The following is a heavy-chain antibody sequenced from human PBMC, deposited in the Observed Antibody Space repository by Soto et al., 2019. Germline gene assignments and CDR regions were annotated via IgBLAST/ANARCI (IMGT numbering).Heavy chain of an antibody. CDR3: ATYYDSSGHYWSDAFDI. J-gene: IGHJ3*02. V-gene: IGHV3-23*01. D-gene: IGHD3-22*01. CDR1: GFTFSSYA. Sequence: HPGGSLRLSCAASGFTFSSYAMSWVRQAPGKGLEWVSAISGSGGSTYYADSVKGRFTISRDNSKNTLYLQMNSLRAEDTAVYYCATYYDSSGHYWSDAFDIWGQGTMVTVSS. CDR2: ISGSGGST.